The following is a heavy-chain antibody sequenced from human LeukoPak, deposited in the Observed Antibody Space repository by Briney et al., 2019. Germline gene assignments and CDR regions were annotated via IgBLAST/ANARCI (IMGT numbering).Heavy chain of an antibody. Sequence: SVKVSCKASGGTFSSYAISWVRQAPGQGLEWMGRIIPILGIANYAQKFQGRVTITADESTSTAYMELSSLRSEDTAVYYCARASPVVWFGEPHYYYYMDVWGKGTTVTVSS. CDR3: ARASPVVWFGEPHYYYYMDV. V-gene: IGHV1-69*04. D-gene: IGHD3-10*01. J-gene: IGHJ6*03. CDR2: IIPILGIA. CDR1: GGTFSSYA.